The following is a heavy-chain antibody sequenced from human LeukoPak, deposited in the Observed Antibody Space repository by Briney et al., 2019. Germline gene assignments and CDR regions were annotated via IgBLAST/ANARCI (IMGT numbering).Heavy chain of an antibody. J-gene: IGHJ4*02. CDR3: ARSRIPAPGPTH. D-gene: IGHD6-13*01. V-gene: IGHV4-34*01. CDR2: INHSGST. Sequence: SETLSPTCAVYSGSFSGYSWNWIRQPPGKGLEWIGEINHSGSTNYNPSLKSRVTISVDPSKNQFSLKLSSVTAADTAVYYCARSRIPAPGPTHWGQGTLVTVSS. CDR1: SGSFSGYS.